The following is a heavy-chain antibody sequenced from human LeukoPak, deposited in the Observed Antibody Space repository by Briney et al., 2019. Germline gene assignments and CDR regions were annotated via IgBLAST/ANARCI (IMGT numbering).Heavy chain of an antibody. J-gene: IGHJ6*02. CDR3: ARGGQYGSGSYYTYYYYGMDV. CDR1: GGSISSYY. V-gene: IGHV4-4*07. CDR2: IYTSGST. Sequence: SETLSLTCTVSGGSISSYYWSWIRQPAGKGLEWIGRIYTSGSTNYNPSLKSRVTMSVDTSKNQFSLKLSSVIAADTAVYYCARGGQYGSGSYYTYYYYGMDVWGQGTTVTVSS. D-gene: IGHD3-10*01.